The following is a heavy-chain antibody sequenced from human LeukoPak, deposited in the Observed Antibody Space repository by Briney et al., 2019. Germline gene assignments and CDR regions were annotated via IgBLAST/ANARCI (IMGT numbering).Heavy chain of an antibody. J-gene: IGHJ4*02. Sequence: SETLSLTCGVSSEFFSGYYWGWIRQPPGKGLEWIGDINDSGTTKYNPTLKSRVTISIDTSKNQFSLKVKSATAADTAVYYCVRLPLGAFGEVLNFDCWGQGTLVTVSS. CDR3: VRLPLGAFGEVLNFDC. CDR2: INDSGTT. V-gene: IGHV4-34*01. CDR1: SEFFSGYY. D-gene: IGHD3-10*01.